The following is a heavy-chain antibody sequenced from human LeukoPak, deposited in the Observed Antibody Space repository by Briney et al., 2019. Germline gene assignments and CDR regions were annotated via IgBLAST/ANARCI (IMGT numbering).Heavy chain of an antibody. Sequence: PGGSLRLSCAASGFTLSSYWMSWVRQAPGKGLEWVSAISGSSDDISYADSVRGRFTISRDNSKNTLYLQMNSLRAEDTAVYYCARDQPGSGWFNWGQGTLVTVSS. CDR1: GFTLSSYW. D-gene: IGHD6-19*01. V-gene: IGHV3-23*01. CDR2: ISGSSDDI. CDR3: ARDQPGSGWFN. J-gene: IGHJ4*02.